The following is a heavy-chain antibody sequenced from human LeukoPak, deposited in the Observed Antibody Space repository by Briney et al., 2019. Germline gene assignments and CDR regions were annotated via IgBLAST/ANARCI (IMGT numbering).Heavy chain of an antibody. V-gene: IGHV4-38-2*02. CDR1: GYSIRNGYY. CDR3: AREHFMVRGGPNWFDP. CDR2: IYHSGST. D-gene: IGHD3-10*01. Sequence: SETLSLTCSVSGYSIRNGYYWGWIRQPPGKGLEWIGSIYHSGSTHYNPSLKSRVTISVDTSKNQFSLKLSSVTAADTAVYYCAREHFMVRGGPNWFDPWGQGTLVTVSS. J-gene: IGHJ5*02.